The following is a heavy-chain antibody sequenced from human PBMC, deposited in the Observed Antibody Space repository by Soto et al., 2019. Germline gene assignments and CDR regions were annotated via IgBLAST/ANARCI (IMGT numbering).Heavy chain of an antibody. V-gene: IGHV6-1*01. CDR2: TDYRSKWYN. Sequence: PSQTLSLTCAIPGDSVSSNIAAWNWIRQSPSTGLEWLGRTDYRSKWYNDYAVSVKSRITINPDTSKNQFSLQLNSVTPEDTAVYYCARDQISIAARPYYFDYWGQGTLVTVSS. D-gene: IGHD6-6*01. CDR1: GDSVSSNIAA. J-gene: IGHJ4*02. CDR3: ARDQISIAARPYYFDY.